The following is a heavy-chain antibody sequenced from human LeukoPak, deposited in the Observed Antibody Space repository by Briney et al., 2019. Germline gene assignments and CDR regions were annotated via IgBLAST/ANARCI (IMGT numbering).Heavy chain of an antibody. D-gene: IGHD3-22*01. V-gene: IGHV1-18*01. CDR1: GYTFTSYA. CDR3: ARRNHYDSKETDY. CDR2: ISAYNGNT. Sequence: ASVKVSCKASGYTFTSYAITWVRQAPGQGLEWMGWISAYNGNTNYAQNLQGRVTMTTDTSTSTAYMELRSLRSDDTAVYHCARRNHYDSKETDYWGQGTLVTVSS. J-gene: IGHJ4*02.